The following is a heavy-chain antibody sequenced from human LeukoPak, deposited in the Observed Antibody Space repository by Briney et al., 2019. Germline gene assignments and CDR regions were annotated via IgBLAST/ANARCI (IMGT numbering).Heavy chain of an antibody. D-gene: IGHD3-22*01. CDR2: ISGSGGST. Sequence: GGSLRLSCAASGFTFSSHAMSWVRQAPGKGLEWVSAISGSGGSTYYADSVKGRFTISRDNSKNTLYLQMNSLRAEDTAVYYCAKCYYDSSGYSPDDAFDIWGQGTMVTVSS. CDR1: GFTFSSHA. CDR3: AKCYYDSSGYSPDDAFDI. J-gene: IGHJ3*02. V-gene: IGHV3-23*01.